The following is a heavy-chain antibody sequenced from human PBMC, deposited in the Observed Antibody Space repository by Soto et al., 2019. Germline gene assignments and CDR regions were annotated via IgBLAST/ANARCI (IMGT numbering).Heavy chain of an antibody. Sequence: PGESLKISCKGSGYSFTSYWIGWVRQLPGKGLEWVGIIYPGDADTRYSPSLQGQVTISADKSISTAYLQWSSLKASDTAMYYCARSISRPSRFDYWGQGTLVTVST. CDR3: ARSISRPSRFDY. D-gene: IGHD2-2*01. CDR1: GYSFTSYW. J-gene: IGHJ4*02. V-gene: IGHV5-51*01. CDR2: IYPGDADT.